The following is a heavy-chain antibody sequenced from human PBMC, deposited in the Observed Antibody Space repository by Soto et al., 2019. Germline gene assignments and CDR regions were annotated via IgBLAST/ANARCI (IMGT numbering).Heavy chain of an antibody. D-gene: IGHD6-6*01. CDR3: AREIGPLRARPYYFDY. Sequence: GASVKVSCKASGYTFTSYGISWVRQAPGQGLEWMGWISAYNGNTNYAQKLQGRVTMTTDTSTSTAYMELRSLRSDDTAVYYCAREIGPLRARPYYFDYWGQGTLVTVSS. V-gene: IGHV1-18*01. J-gene: IGHJ4*02. CDR1: GYTFTSYG. CDR2: ISAYNGNT.